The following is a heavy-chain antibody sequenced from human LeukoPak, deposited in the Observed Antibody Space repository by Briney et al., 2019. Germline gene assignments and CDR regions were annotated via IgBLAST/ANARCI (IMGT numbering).Heavy chain of an antibody. D-gene: IGHD3-10*01. V-gene: IGHV4-59*01. J-gene: IGHJ4*02. CDR2: IYYSGST. Sequence: SETLSLTCTVSGGSISSYYWSWIRQPPGKGLEWIGYIYYSGSTNYNPSLKSRVTISVDTSKNQFSLKLSSVTAADTAVYYCARSTRDYYGSGSLARWGQGTLVTVSS. CDR1: GGSISSYY. CDR3: ARSTRDYYGSGSLAR.